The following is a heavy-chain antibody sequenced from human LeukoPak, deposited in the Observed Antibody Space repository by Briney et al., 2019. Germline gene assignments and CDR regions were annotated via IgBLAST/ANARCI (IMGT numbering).Heavy chain of an antibody. V-gene: IGHV3-43*02. Sequence: TGGSLRFSCAASGFTFDDYAMHWVRQAPGKGLEWVSLIRGDGGSTYYADSVKGRFTISRDNSKNSLFLQMNSLRTDDTALYYCAKDVAVVAAKNFDHWGQGTLVTVSS. CDR1: GFTFDDYA. CDR2: IRGDGGST. CDR3: AKDVAVVAAKNFDH. J-gene: IGHJ4*02. D-gene: IGHD2-21*02.